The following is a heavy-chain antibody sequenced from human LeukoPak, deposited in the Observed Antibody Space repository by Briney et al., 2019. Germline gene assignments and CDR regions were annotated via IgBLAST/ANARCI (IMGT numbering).Heavy chain of an antibody. CDR3: AKDISYDSSGYYIL. CDR2: ISWNSGSI. V-gene: IGHV3-9*01. D-gene: IGHD3-22*01. CDR1: GFTFDDYA. Sequence: GGSLRLSCAASGFTFDDYAMHWVRQAPGKGLEWVSGISWNSGSIGYADSVKGRFTIFRDNAKNSLYLQMNSLRAEDTALYYCAKDISYDSSGYYILWGQGTLVTVSS. J-gene: IGHJ4*02.